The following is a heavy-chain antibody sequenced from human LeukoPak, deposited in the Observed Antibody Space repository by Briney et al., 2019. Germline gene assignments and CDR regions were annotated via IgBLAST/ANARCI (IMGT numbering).Heavy chain of an antibody. CDR3: ARDLRRIAAYYFDY. Sequence: GRSLRLSCAASGFTFSGYAIHWVRQAPGKGLEWVAVISSDGRDKHHANSVKGRFTISRDNSKNTLYLQTNSLRADDTAVYYCARDLRRIAAYYFDYWGQGTLVTVSS. D-gene: IGHD6-25*01. J-gene: IGHJ4*02. CDR2: ISSDGRDK. CDR1: GFTFSGYA. V-gene: IGHV3-30*03.